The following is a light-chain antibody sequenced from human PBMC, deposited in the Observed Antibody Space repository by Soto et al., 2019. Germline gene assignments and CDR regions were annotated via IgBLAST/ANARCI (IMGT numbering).Light chain of an antibody. J-gene: IGKJ4*01. CDR1: QTISMY. Sequence: DIQMTQSPSSXSAFVGDRVTLTCRASQTISMYLNWYQQKPGKAPILLISAASSLQTGVPSRFNGSGSGTDFTLTISSLQPEDCATYYCQQSYSTPPLTFGGGTKVDIK. V-gene: IGKV1-39*01. CDR2: AAS. CDR3: QQSYSTPPLT.